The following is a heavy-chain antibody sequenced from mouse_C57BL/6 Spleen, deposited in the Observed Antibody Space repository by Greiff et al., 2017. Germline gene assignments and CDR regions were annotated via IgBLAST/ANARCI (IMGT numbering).Heavy chain of an antibody. CDR2: INPSTGGT. V-gene: IGHV1-42*01. Sequence: VQLQQSGPELVKPGASVKISCKASGYSFTGYYMNWVKQSPEKSLEWIGEINPSTGGTTYNQKFKAKATLTVDKSSSTAYMQLKSLTSEDSAVYYCARSGPWYFDVWGTGTTVTVSS. D-gene: IGHD1-3*01. J-gene: IGHJ1*03. CDR3: ARSGPWYFDV. CDR1: GYSFTGYY.